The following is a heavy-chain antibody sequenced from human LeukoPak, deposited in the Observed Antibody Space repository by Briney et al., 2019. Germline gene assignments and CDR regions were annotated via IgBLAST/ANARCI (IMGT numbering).Heavy chain of an antibody. Sequence: GGSLRLSCVGTGFTFTNHWMSWVRQAPGKGLEWVANIREDGGHENYVDSVKGRFTISRGNAKNSLYLQMNSLRAEDTAVYYCARDHYDSSGYYLGEFDYWGQGTLVTVSS. V-gene: IGHV3-7*01. CDR1: GFTFTNHW. CDR3: ARDHYDSSGYYLGEFDY. CDR2: IREDGGHE. D-gene: IGHD3-22*01. J-gene: IGHJ4*02.